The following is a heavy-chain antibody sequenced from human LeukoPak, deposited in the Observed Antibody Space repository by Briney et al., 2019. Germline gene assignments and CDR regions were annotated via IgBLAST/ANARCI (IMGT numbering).Heavy chain of an antibody. CDR2: ISSSSSYT. CDR3: ARTADTAMVGY. Sequence: GGSVRLSCAASGFTFSDYYMSWIRQAPGKGLEWVSYISSSSSYTNYADSVKGRFTISRDNAKNSLYLQLNSLRVEDTAVYYCARTADTAMVGYWGQGTLVTVSS. J-gene: IGHJ4*02. V-gene: IGHV3-11*06. CDR1: GFTFSDYY. D-gene: IGHD5-18*01.